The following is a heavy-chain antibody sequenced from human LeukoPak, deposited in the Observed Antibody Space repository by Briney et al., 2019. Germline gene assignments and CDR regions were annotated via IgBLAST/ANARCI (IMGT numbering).Heavy chain of an antibody. V-gene: IGHV4-39*07. CDR1: GGSISSRSSY. D-gene: IGHD2-21*02. Sequence: SETLSLTCTVSGGSISSRSSYWGWVRQPPGKGLEWIGSLYYNGPTYYNPSLKSRVTISRDTSKNQVSLRLSSVTAADTAVYYCARRLKGLRTFDYWGQGTLVTVSS. J-gene: IGHJ4*02. CDR3: ARRLKGLRTFDY. CDR2: LYYNGPT.